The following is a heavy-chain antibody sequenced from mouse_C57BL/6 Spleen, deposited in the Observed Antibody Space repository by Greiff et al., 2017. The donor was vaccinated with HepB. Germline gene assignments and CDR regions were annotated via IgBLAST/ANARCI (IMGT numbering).Heavy chain of an antibody. CDR3: ARSTHYYGSSYRYFDV. CDR2: IYPRSGNT. J-gene: IGHJ1*03. Sequence: QVQLQQSGAELARPGASVKLSCKASGYTFTSYGISWVKQRTGQGLEWIGEIYPRSGNTYYNEKFKGKATLTADKSSSTAYMELRSLTSEDSAVYFCARSTHYYGSSYRYFDVWGTGTTVTVSS. D-gene: IGHD1-1*01. V-gene: IGHV1-81*01. CDR1: GYTFTSYG.